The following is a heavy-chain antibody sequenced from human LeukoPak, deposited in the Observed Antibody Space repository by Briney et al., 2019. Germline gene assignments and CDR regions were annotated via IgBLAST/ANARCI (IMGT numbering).Heavy chain of an antibody. V-gene: IGHV3-7*01. D-gene: IGHD2-15*01. CDR3: GAARGLYCSDGSCSYRRRFDP. CDR1: GFTISNYW. J-gene: IGHJ5*02. CDR2: IKQDGSEE. Sequence: GGSLRLSCAASGFTISNYWMSWLRQAPGKGLEWVANIKQDGSEEYYVDSVKGRFTISRDNAKNSLYLQMNTLRAEDTAVYYCGAARGLYCSDGSCSYRRRFDPWGQGTLVTVSS.